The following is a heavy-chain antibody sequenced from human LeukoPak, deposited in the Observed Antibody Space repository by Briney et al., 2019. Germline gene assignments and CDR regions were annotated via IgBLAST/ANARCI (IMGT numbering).Heavy chain of an antibody. Sequence: PSETLSLTCTVSGGSISSYYWSWIRQPPGKGLEWIGYIYYSGSTNYNPSLKSRVAISVDTSKNQCSLKLSSVTAADTAVYYCARLITPEGVDPWGQGTLVTVSS. J-gene: IGHJ5*02. D-gene: IGHD3-10*01. CDR2: IYYSGST. CDR1: GGSISSYY. CDR3: ARLITPEGVDP. V-gene: IGHV4-59*08.